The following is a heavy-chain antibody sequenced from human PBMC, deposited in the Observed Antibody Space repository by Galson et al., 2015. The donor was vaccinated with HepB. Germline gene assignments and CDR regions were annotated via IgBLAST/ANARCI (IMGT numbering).Heavy chain of an antibody. J-gene: IGHJ4*02. CDR3: ARADYGGNLWRTTSPNHPDTPSSRSFDY. V-gene: IGHV3-7*03. D-gene: IGHD4-23*01. CDR1: GFTFSSYW. Sequence: SLRLSCAASGFTFSSYWMSWVRQAPGKGLEWVANIKQDGSEKYYVDSVKGRFTISRDNAKNSLYLQMNSLRAEDTAVYYCARADYGGNLWRTTSPNHPDTPSSRSFDYWGQGTLVTVSS. CDR2: IKQDGSEK.